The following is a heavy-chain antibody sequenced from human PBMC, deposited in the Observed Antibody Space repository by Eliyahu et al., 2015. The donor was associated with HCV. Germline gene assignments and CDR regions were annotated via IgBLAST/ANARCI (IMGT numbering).Heavy chain of an antibody. D-gene: IGHD2-2*02. J-gene: IGHJ4*02. V-gene: IGHV6-1*01. CDR3: ARDDFAGYCSSTSCHIDY. CDR2: TYYRSKWYN. Sequence: QVQLQQSGPGLVKPSQTLSLTCAIXGDSXXSNSAXWXWIRQSPSRGLEWLGRTYYRSKWYNDYAVSVKSRITINPDTSKNQFSLQLNSVTPEDTAVYYCARDDFAGYCSSTSCHIDYWGQGTLVTVSS. CDR1: GDSXXSNSAX.